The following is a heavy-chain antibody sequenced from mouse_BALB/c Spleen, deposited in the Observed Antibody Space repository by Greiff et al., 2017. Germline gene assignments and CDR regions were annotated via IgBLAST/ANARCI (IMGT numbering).Heavy chain of an antibody. Sequence: EVQLQQSGPELVKPGASVKISCKASGYTFTDYNMHWVKQSHGKSLEWIGYIYPYNGGTGYNQKFKSKATLTVDNSSSTAYMELRSLTSEDSAVYYCARGPLTGYYAMDYWGQGTSVTVSS. CDR3: ARGPLTGYYAMDY. J-gene: IGHJ4*01. V-gene: IGHV1S29*02. D-gene: IGHD4-1*01. CDR2: IYPYNGGT. CDR1: GYTFTDYN.